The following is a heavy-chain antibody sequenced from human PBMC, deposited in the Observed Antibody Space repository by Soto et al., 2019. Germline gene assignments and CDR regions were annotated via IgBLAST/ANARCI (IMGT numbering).Heavy chain of an antibody. Sequence: QVQLQQWGAGLLKPSETLSLTCAVYGGSFSGYCWSWIRQPPGKGLEWIGEINHSGSTNYNPSLKSRVTRSVDTSKNQFSLKLSSVTAADTAVYYCARGLLRAFLNYWGQGTLVTVSS. CDR2: INHSGST. CDR3: ARGLLRAFLNY. V-gene: IGHV4-34*01. J-gene: IGHJ4*02. CDR1: GGSFSGYC. D-gene: IGHD3-3*02.